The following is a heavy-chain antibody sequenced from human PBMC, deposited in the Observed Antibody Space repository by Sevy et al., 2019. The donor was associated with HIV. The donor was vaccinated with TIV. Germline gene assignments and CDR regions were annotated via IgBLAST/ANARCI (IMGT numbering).Heavy chain of an antibody. CDR1: GFTFSYFG. D-gene: IGHD6-13*01. J-gene: IGHJ4*02. Sequence: GGSLRLSCTASGFTFSYFGMHWVRQAPGKGLEWVAFIGYDATDNYYADSVKGRFAISRDNSKNTLFLQMNSLRPEDTAIYYCAKNTASAGTGGFHYWGQGALVTVSS. CDR2: IGYDATDN. V-gene: IGHV3-30*02. CDR3: AKNTASAGTGGFHY.